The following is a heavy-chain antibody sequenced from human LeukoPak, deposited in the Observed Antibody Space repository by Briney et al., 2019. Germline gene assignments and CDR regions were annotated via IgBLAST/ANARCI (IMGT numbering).Heavy chain of an antibody. D-gene: IGHD2-2*01. CDR3: ARDRGGYCTSTSCQKPLDY. J-gene: IGHJ4*02. V-gene: IGHV3-7*01. Sequence: GGSLRLSCATSGFTLSIYGMHWVRQAPGKGLEWVASIKQDGSEKYSVDSVKGRFTISRDNAKNSLYLQMNSLRVEDTAVYYCARDRGGYCTSTSCQKPLDYWGQGTLVTVPS. CDR2: IKQDGSEK. CDR1: GFTLSIYG.